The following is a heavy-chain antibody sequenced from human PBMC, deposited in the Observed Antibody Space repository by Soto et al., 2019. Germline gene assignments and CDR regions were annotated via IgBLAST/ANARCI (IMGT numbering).Heavy chain of an antibody. D-gene: IGHD6-13*01. CDR3: ARRYSSAFDI. Sequence: SETLSLTCTVSGCSISSYYWSWIRQPPGKGLEWIGYIYYSGSTNYNPSHKSRDTISVDTSKNQFSLKMSSVTAADTAVYYCARRYSSAFDIWGQGTMVS. V-gene: IGHV4-59*08. CDR2: IYYSGST. J-gene: IGHJ3*02. CDR1: GCSISSYY.